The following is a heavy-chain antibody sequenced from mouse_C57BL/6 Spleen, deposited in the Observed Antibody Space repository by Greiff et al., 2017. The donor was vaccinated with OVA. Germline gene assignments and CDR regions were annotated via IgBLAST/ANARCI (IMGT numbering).Heavy chain of an antibody. V-gene: IGHV1-39*01. Sequence: VQLQQSGPELVKPGASVKISCKASGYSFTDYNMNWVKQSNGKSLEWIGVFNPNYGTTSYNQKFKGKATLTVDQSSSTAYMQLNSLTSEDSAVYYCARSSYAGSSYYFDYWGQGTTLTVSS. CDR3: ARSSYAGSSYYFDY. D-gene: IGHD1-1*01. CDR1: GYSFTDYN. CDR2: FNPNYGTT. J-gene: IGHJ2*01.